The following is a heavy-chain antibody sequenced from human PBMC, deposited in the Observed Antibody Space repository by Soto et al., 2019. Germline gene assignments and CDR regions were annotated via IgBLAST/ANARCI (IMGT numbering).Heavy chain of an antibody. CDR2: IKSKTDGGTT. J-gene: IGHJ4*02. V-gene: IGHV3-15*07. CDR1: GFTFSNAW. Sequence: GGSLRLSCAASGFTFSNAWMNWVRQAPGKGLEWVGRIKSKTDGGTTDYAAPVKGRFTISRDDSKNTLYLQMKSVKTEDTAVYYCTTLGSCTTTSCYWVWGQGTLVTVSS. CDR3: TTLGSCTTTSCYWV. D-gene: IGHD2-2*01.